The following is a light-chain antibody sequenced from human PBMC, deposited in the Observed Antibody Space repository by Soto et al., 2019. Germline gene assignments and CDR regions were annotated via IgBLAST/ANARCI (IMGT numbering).Light chain of an antibody. V-gene: IGLV2-14*03. CDR2: DVS. J-gene: IGLJ2*01. CDR1: SSDVGGYNY. CDR3: SSYTSSNTVI. Sequence: QSALTQPASVSGSPGQSIAISCTGSSSDVGGYNYVSWYQQHSGKAPKLMIYDVSSRPSGVSDRFSGSKSGNTASLTISGLQAEDEAEYYCSSYTSSNTVIFGGGTKLTVL.